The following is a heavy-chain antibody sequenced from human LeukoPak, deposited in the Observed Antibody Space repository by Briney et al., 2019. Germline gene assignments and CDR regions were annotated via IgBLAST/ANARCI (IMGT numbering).Heavy chain of an antibody. CDR1: GFTFSRYG. D-gene: IGHD6-19*01. V-gene: IGHV3-30*03. J-gene: IGHJ4*02. CDR3: ASRAIAVANA. Sequence: GGSLTLSCAASGFTFSRYGMHWVRQPQGKGLGWVAVISYDGSSKYYADSVKDRFTISRDNSKHTLYLQMNSLRAEDTAVYYCASRAIAVANARGQGTLVTVSS. CDR2: ISYDGSSK.